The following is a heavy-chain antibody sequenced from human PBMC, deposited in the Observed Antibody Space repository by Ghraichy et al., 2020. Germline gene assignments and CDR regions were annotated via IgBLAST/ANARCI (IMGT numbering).Heavy chain of an antibody. CDR2: ISSSSSYI. Sequence: GGSLRLSCAASGFTFSSYSMNWVRQAPGKGLEWVSSISSSSSYIYYADSVKGRFTISRDNAKNSLYLQMNSLRAEDTAVYYCAREGTMVQGVTEYNWFDPWGQGTLVTVSS. V-gene: IGHV3-21*01. D-gene: IGHD3-10*01. CDR1: GFTFSSYS. J-gene: IGHJ5*02. CDR3: AREGTMVQGVTEYNWFDP.